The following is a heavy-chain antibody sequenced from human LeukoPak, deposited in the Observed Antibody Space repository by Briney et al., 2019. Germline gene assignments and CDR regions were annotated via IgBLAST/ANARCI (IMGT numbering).Heavy chain of an antibody. CDR1: GYSFTNYW. CDR3: ARHPKFSSGSRWFDP. CDR2: IYLGDLDT. Sequence: GQSLKISCKDPGYSFTNYWIAWVRQMPGKGLEWMGLIYLGDLDTRYSPSFQGQVTISADKFISTAYLQWSSLKASDTAMYYCARHPKFSSGSRWFDPWGQGTLVTVS. V-gene: IGHV5-51*01. J-gene: IGHJ5*02. D-gene: IGHD6-19*01.